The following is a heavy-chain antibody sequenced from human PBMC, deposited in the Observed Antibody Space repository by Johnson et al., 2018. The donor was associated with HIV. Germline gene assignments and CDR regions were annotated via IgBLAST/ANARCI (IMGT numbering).Heavy chain of an antibody. V-gene: IGHV3-13*01. CDR1: GFIFSNYD. CDR3: AKVGRMTTVVTPGDAFDI. Sequence: VQLVESGGGLVQPGGSLRLSCAASGFIFSNYDMHWVRQPTGKGLEWVSGIGTAGATYYADSVTGRFTVPRDNSKNTLYVEMNSLGVEDTAVYYCAKVGRMTTVVTPGDAFDIWGQGTKVTVSS. J-gene: IGHJ3*02. D-gene: IGHD4-23*01. CDR2: IGTAGAT.